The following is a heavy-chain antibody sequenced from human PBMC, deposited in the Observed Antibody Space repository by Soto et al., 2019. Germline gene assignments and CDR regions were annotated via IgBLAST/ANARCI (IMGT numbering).Heavy chain of an antibody. Sequence: QDQLVQSGAEVKKPGASVKVSCKASGYTFTSYGISWVRQAPGQGLEWMGWISAHNGNTNYAQKLQDGVTMTTDTATRTAYMELRSLRSNDTAVYYCARDRRIYALHYWGQGTLVTVSS. CDR1: GYTFTSYG. CDR2: ISAHNGNT. CDR3: ARDRRIYALHY. D-gene: IGHD2-15*01. V-gene: IGHV1-18*01. J-gene: IGHJ4*02.